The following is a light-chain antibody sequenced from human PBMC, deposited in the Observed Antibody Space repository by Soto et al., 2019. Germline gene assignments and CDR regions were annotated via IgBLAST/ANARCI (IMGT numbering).Light chain of an antibody. CDR3: QKRSNWPPLFN. J-gene: IGKJ3*01. CDR1: QSVISY. Sequence: EIVLTQSPATLTLSPGERATLSCRASQSVISYLSWYQQKPGQAPRLLIYDASNRATGIPARFSGRGSGTDFTLTISSLEPEDFGFYYCQKRSNWPPLFNFGPGTKVDIK. CDR2: DAS. V-gene: IGKV3-11*01.